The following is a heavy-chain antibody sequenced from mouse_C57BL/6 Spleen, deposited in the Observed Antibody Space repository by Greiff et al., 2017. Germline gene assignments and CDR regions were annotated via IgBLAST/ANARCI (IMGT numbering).Heavy chain of an antibody. CDR3: ARKGYDYDGGFAY. J-gene: IGHJ3*01. D-gene: IGHD2-4*01. Sequence: EVQLQQSGPELVKPGASVKISCKASGYTFTDYYMNWVKQSHGKSLEWIGDINPNNGGTSYNQKFKGKATLTVDKSSSTAYMELRSLTSEDSAVYYCARKGYDYDGGFAYWGQGTLVTVSA. V-gene: IGHV1-26*01. CDR1: GYTFTDYY. CDR2: INPNNGGT.